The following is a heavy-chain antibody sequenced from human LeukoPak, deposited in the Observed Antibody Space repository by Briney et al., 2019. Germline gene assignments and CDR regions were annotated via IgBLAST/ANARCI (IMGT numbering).Heavy chain of an antibody. CDR3: ARDGFQGMILYVVYYMDV. J-gene: IGHJ6*03. V-gene: IGHV1-2*06. CDR2: INPNTGGT. D-gene: IGHD2-21*01. Sequence: ASVKVSCKASGYTFTDYFIQWARQAPGQGPEWMGRINPNTGGTNYAQKFQGRVTFTIDTSTNTAYMEPSRLRPDDTAVYYCARDGFQGMILYVVYYMDVWGKGTTVTVSS. CDR1: GYTFTDYF.